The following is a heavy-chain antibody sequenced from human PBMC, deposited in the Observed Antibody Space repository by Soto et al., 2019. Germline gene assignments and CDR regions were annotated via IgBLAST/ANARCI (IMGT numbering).Heavy chain of an antibody. CDR3: ARRDTSGWYHMSS. CDR2: IHPSDSHT. V-gene: IGHV5-51*01. J-gene: IGHJ5*02. D-gene: IGHD6-19*01. Sequence: EVQLVQSGAEVKKPGESLKISCKGSGYTFTNYWIGWVRQMPGKGLEWMGIIHPSDSHTRYSPSFQGQVTISADKSINTAYLQWSSLKASDTAMYYCARRDTSGWYHMSSWGQGTLVTVSS. CDR1: GYTFTNYW.